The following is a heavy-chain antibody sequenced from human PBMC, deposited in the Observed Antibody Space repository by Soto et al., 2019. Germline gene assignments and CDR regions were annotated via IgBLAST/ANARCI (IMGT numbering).Heavy chain of an antibody. CDR2: ISGSGHDT. CDR3: TRVARLADY. D-gene: IGHD3-10*01. V-gene: IGHV3-11*05. Sequence: QVHLVESGGGLVKPGGSLRLSCVASGFTFSDHYMNWIRQSPGKGLEWISYISGSGHDTNYADSVRGRFTISRDNTKNSLYLEMNSLRDEDTDMYYCTRVARLADYWGQGTLVTVSA. CDR1: GFTFSDHY. J-gene: IGHJ4*02.